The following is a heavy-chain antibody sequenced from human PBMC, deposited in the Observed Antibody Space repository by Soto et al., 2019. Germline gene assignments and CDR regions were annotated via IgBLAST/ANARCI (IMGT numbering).Heavy chain of an antibody. J-gene: IGHJ5*02. D-gene: IGHD6-6*01. CDR3: ANKAYRSSPLDP. Sequence: EVPLLESGGGLVQPGGSLRLSCAASGFTFSTYAMSWVRQAPGKGLEWVSAISASGGSTYYADSVKGRFTIPRDSSKNKLDLHMNSLRAENPAVYYCANKAYRSSPLDPWGQGTLVTVSS. CDR1: GFTFSTYA. V-gene: IGHV3-23*01. CDR2: ISASGGST.